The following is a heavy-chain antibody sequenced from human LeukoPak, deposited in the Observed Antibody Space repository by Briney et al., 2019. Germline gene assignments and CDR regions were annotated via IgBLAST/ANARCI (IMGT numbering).Heavy chain of an antibody. Sequence: PGGSLRLSCAASGFTFSSYAMHWVRQAPGKGLEWVSSISRSSSYIYYADSLKGRFTISRDNAKNPLYLQMNSLRAEDTAVYYCASGITGTTSAFDYWGQGTLVTVSS. V-gene: IGHV3-21*01. J-gene: IGHJ4*02. CDR2: ISRSSSYI. CDR3: ASGITGTTSAFDY. D-gene: IGHD1-7*01. CDR1: GFTFSSYA.